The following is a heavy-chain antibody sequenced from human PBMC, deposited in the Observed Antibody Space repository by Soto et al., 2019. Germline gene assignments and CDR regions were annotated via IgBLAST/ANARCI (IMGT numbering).Heavy chain of an antibody. CDR1: GFTFSSYS. J-gene: IGHJ6*02. V-gene: IGHV3-48*02. D-gene: IGHD3-22*01. CDR3: ARDHPNYDSSGYFPPPYGGMDV. Sequence: GGSLRLSCAASGFTFSSYSMNWVRQAPGKGLEWASYISSSSSTIYYADSVKGRFTISRDNAKNSLYLQMNSLRDEDTAVYYCARDHPNYDSSGYFPPPYGGMDVWGQGTTVTVSS. CDR2: ISSSSSTI.